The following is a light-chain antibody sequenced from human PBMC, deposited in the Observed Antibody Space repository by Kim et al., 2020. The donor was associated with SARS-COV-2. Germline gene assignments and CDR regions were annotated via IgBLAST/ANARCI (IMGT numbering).Light chain of an antibody. J-gene: IGKJ1*01. CDR3: QQYKSYST. Sequence: SASVGDRVTITCRASQRISSWLAWYQQKPGKAPKLLIYKASSLESGVPSRFSGSGSGTEFTLTISSLQPDDFATYYCQQYKSYSTFGQGTKVDIK. CDR1: QRISSW. V-gene: IGKV1-5*03. CDR2: KAS.